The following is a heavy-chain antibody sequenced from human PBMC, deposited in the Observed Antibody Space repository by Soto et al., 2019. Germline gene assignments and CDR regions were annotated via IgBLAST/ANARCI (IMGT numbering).Heavy chain of an antibody. J-gene: IGHJ4*02. CDR1: GFTFSSYG. V-gene: IGHV3-30*18. Sequence: LRLSCAASGFTFSSYGMNWVRQAPGKGLEWVAVVSYDEITKYYADSVKGRFTISRDNSKNTVYLQMNSLRPEDTAVYYCAKPLGLLRRAMAQGSDYWGQGTLVTVSS. CDR2: VSYDEITK. D-gene: IGHD5-18*01. CDR3: AKPLGLLRRAMAQGSDY.